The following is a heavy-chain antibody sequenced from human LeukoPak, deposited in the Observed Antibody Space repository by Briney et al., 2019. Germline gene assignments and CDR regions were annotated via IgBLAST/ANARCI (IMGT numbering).Heavy chain of an antibody. CDR1: GGTFSSYA. CDR3: ARGSVVPAAIPNY. CDR2: INPNSGGT. J-gene: IGHJ4*02. V-gene: IGHV1-2*02. D-gene: IGHD2-2*02. Sequence: ASVKVSCKASGGTFSSYAISWVRQAPGQGLEWMGWINPNSGGTNYAQKFQGRVTMTRDTSISTAYMELSRLRSDDTAVYYCARGSVVPAAIPNYWGQGTLVTVSS.